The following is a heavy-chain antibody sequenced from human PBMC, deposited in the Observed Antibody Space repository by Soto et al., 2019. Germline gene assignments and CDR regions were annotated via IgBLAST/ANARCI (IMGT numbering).Heavy chain of an antibody. J-gene: IGHJ4*02. CDR2: ISGSSEKT. D-gene: IGHD3-3*01. CDR1: GFTFSSYA. V-gene: IGHV3-23*01. CDR3: AKDPYYDFWRGSHFDS. Sequence: EVQLLDSVGGLVQPGGSLRLSCDASGFTFSSYAMSWVRQAPGKGLEWVSAISGSSEKTYYADYVKGRFTISRDNSKNTLYLQMNSLRVEDTAVYYCAKDPYYDFWRGSHFDSWGQGTLVTVSS.